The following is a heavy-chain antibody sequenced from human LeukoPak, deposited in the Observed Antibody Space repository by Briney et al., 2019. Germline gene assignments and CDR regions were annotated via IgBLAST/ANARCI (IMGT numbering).Heavy chain of an antibody. Sequence: PGGSLRLSCEASGFTFSSYSMNWVRQAPGKGLEWVSYIGGSGSPVDYADSVKGRFTMSRDNTKSSLYLQMNSPRAEDTAVYYCARDHDWAFDYWGQGILVTVSS. D-gene: IGHD3-9*01. J-gene: IGHJ4*02. CDR3: ARDHDWAFDY. CDR2: IGGSGSPV. V-gene: IGHV3-48*04. CDR1: GFTFSSYS.